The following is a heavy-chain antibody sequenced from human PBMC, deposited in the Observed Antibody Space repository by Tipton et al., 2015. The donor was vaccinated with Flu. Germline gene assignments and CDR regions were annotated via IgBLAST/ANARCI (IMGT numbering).Heavy chain of an antibody. J-gene: IGHJ6*02. CDR1: GFTFDDYA. CDR3: AKDRIAGGMDV. V-gene: IGHV3-9*03. Sequence: RSLRLSCAASGFTFDDYAMHWVRQAPGKGLEWVSGISWNSGSIGYADSVKGRFTISRVNAKNSLYLQMNSLRAEDMALYYCAKDRIAGGMDVWGQGTTVTVSS. CDR2: ISWNSGSI. D-gene: IGHD2-21*01.